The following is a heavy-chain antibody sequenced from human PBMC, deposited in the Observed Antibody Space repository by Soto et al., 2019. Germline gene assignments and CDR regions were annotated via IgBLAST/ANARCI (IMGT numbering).Heavy chain of an antibody. Sequence: ASVKVSCKASGYSFTDYHIHWVRQAPGQGLEWLGRINPRSGGTSTAQKFQGWVTMTTDTSISTASMELTRLTSDDTAIYYCARGDSTDCSNGVCSFFYNHDMDVWGQGTTVTVSS. D-gene: IGHD2-8*01. V-gene: IGHV1-2*04. CDR3: ARGDSTDCSNGVCSFFYNHDMDV. CDR2: INPRSGGT. J-gene: IGHJ6*02. CDR1: GYSFTDYH.